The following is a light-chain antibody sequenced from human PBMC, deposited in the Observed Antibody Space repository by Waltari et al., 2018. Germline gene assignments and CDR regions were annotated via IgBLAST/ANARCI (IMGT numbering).Light chain of an antibody. CDR3: QVWDTTADLAI. Sequence: SYVLTQPPSVSVAPGQTASITCGGNNIATKSVHWYQQKPGQAPVLVVYNDSDRPSGTRERFAGAKSGTTATLTSSGVEAGDEAVSYCQVWDTTADLAIFDGGTKLTVL. V-gene: IGLV3-21*02. CDR1: NIATKS. CDR2: NDS. J-gene: IGLJ2*01.